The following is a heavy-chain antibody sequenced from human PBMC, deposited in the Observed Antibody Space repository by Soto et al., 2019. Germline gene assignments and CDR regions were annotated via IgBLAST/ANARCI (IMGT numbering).Heavy chain of an antibody. CDR3: AREVPYGYSRFDY. D-gene: IGHD5-18*01. CDR2: VNAGSDNT. V-gene: IGHV1-3*01. Sequence: ASVKVSCKTSGYTFTNNVIHCVRQAPGQRLEWIGWVNAGSDNTKWSREFQGRLTLTKDTSATTAYMELSSLTPEDTAIYFCAREVPYGYSRFDYWGQGTLVTVSS. CDR1: GYTFTNNV. J-gene: IGHJ4*02.